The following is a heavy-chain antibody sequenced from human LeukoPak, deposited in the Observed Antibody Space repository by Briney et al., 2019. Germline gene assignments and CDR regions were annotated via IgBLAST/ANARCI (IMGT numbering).Heavy chain of an antibody. Sequence: PSETLSLTCTVSGGSISSYYWSWIRQPPGKGLEWIGYIYYSGSTNYNPSLKSRVTISVDTSKNQFSLKLSSVTAADTAVYYCARGGLEYYFDYWGQGTLVTVSS. CDR1: GGSISSYY. CDR3: ARGGLEYYFDY. J-gene: IGHJ4*02. V-gene: IGHV4-59*01. CDR2: IYYSGST. D-gene: IGHD3-3*01.